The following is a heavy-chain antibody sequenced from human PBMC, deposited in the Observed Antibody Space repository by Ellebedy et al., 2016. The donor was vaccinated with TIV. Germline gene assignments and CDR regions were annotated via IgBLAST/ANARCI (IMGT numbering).Heavy chain of an antibody. V-gene: IGHV3-30*03. D-gene: IGHD1-26*01. J-gene: IGHJ6*02. CDR3: ATGPRRGYSGSTGFYYGMDV. Sequence: GESLKISXAASGFTFSSYSMHWVRQAPGKGLEWVAVISHDGSNKYYEDSVKGRFTISRDNSKNTLYVQMNRLRAEDTAVYYCATGPRRGYSGSTGFYYGMDVWGQGTTVTVSS. CDR1: GFTFSSYS. CDR2: ISHDGSNK.